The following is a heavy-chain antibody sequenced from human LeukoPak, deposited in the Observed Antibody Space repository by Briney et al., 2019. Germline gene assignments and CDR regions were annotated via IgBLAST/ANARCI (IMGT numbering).Heavy chain of an antibody. J-gene: IGHJ4*02. Sequence: SGGSLRLSCVASGLTFSSYAVTWVRQAPGKGLEWVSAISGSGGSTYYADSVKGRFTISRDNSKNTLYLQMNSLRAEDTAVYSCAKTKGYPYYFDYWGQGILVTVSS. CDR1: GLTFSSYA. D-gene: IGHD6-13*01. CDR3: AKTKGYPYYFDY. V-gene: IGHV3-23*01. CDR2: ISGSGGST.